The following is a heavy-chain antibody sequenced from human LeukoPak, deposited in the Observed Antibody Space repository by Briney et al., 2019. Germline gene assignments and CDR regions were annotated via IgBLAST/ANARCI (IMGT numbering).Heavy chain of an antibody. CDR2: ISGDGGSA. CDR3: AKATVTRYYFDY. J-gene: IGHJ4*02. Sequence: GGSLRLSCAASGFAFSNYAMNWVRQAPGKGLEWVAAISGDGGSAYYADSVKGRFTISRGNSKNTLYLQVNSLRAEDTAVYYCAKATVTRYYFDYWGQGTLVTVSS. V-gene: IGHV3-23*01. CDR1: GFAFSNYA. D-gene: IGHD4-17*01.